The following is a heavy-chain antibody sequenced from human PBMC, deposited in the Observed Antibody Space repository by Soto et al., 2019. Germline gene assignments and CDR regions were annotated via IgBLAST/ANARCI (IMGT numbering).Heavy chain of an antibody. V-gene: IGHV1-46*01. CDR3: ARARDGSGSYWAPPPAGRYYYYGMDV. D-gene: IGHD3-10*01. CDR2: INPSGGST. CDR1: GYTFTSYY. J-gene: IGHJ6*02. Sequence: ASVKVSCKASGYTFTSYYMHWVRQAPGQGLEWMGIINPSGGSTSYAQKFQGRVTMTRDTSTSTVYMELSSLRSEDTAVYYCARARDGSGSYWAPPPAGRYYYYGMDVWGQGTTVTVSS.